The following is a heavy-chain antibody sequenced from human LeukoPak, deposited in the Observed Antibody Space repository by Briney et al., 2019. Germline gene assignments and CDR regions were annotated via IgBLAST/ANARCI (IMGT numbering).Heavy chain of an antibody. CDR1: GGSISSSSYY. D-gene: IGHD6-19*01. J-gene: IGHJ4*02. V-gene: IGHV4-39*01. CDR3: ARSSSGWGY. Sequence: SETLSLTCTVSGGSISSSSYYWGWIRQPPGKGLEWIGSIYYSGSTYYNPSLKSRVTISVDTSKNQFSLKLSSVTAADTAVYYCARSSSGWGYWGQGTLVTVSS. CDR2: IYYSGST.